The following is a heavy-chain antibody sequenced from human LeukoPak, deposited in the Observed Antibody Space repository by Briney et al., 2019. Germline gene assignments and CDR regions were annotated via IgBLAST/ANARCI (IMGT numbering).Heavy chain of an antibody. J-gene: IGHJ4*02. CDR2: IYYSGST. CDR3: ARHLRLVGATTRFDY. D-gene: IGHD1-26*01. Sequence: SETLSLTCTVSGGSISSSSYYWGWIRQPPGKGLEWIGSIYYSGSTYYNPSLKSRVTISVDTSKNQFSLKLSSVTAADTAVYYCARHLRLVGATTRFDYWGERTLVTVSS. CDR1: GGSISSSSYY. V-gene: IGHV4-39*01.